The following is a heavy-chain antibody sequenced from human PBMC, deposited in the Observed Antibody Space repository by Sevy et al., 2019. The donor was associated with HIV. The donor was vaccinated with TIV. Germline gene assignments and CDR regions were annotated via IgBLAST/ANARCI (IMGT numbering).Heavy chain of an antibody. CDR2: IYPGESDT. CDR3: AKTTAVAGTKFFDF. CDR1: GYSFTSYW. Sequence: GESLKISCKGSGYSFTSYWIGWVRQMPGKGLEWMGIIYPGESDTRYSPSFQGQVTISADKSISTAYLQWGSLKASDNAMYHCAKTTAVAGTKFFDFWGQGPLVTVSS. V-gene: IGHV5-51*01. J-gene: IGHJ4*02. D-gene: IGHD6-19*01.